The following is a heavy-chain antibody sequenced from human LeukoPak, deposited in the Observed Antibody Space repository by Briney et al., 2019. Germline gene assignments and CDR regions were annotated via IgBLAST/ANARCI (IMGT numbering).Heavy chain of an antibody. CDR2: INTNSGGT. V-gene: IGHV1-2*02. CDR1: GYTFTGYY. D-gene: IGHD3-3*01. Sequence: ASVKVSCKASGYTFTGYYIHWVRQAPGQGLEWMGWINTNSGGTNYAQKFQGRVTMTRDTSISTAYMELSRLRSDDTAVYYCARGSTIFGVVIPQNWFDPWGQGTLVTVSS. J-gene: IGHJ5*02. CDR3: ARGSTIFGVVIPQNWFDP.